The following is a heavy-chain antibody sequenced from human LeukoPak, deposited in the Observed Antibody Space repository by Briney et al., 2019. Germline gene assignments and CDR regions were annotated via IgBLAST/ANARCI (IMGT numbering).Heavy chain of an antibody. CDR3: AKVWDTYYYDSSGSFDY. V-gene: IGHV1-46*01. CDR1: GYTFTSYY. Sequence: ASVKVSCKASGYTFTSYYMHWVRQAPGQGLEWMGIINPSGGSTSYAQKFQGRVTMTRDTSTSTVYMELSSLRAEDTAVYYCAKVWDTYYYDSSGSFDYWGQGTLVTVSS. CDR2: INPSGGST. J-gene: IGHJ4*02. D-gene: IGHD3-22*01.